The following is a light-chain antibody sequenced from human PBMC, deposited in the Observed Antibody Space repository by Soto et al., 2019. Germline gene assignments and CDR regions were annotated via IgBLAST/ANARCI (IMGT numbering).Light chain of an antibody. CDR3: QQYNDWPPT. CDR2: GAS. Sequence: EIVLTQSPATLSLSPGERATLSCRASQSVSSYLAWYQQKPGRAPRLLIYGASTRATGMPARFSGSGSGTELTLTISSLQSEDFAVYYCQQYNDWPPTFGQGTKVDI. CDR1: QSVSSY. J-gene: IGKJ1*01. V-gene: IGKV3-15*01.